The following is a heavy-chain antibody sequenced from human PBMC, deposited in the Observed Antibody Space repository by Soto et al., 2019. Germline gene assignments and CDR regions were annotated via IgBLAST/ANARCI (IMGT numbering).Heavy chain of an antibody. D-gene: IGHD2-8*01. CDR1: GYSFTSYW. J-gene: IGHJ6*02. Sequence: GESLKISCKGSGYSFTSYWIGWVRQMPGKGLEWMGIIYPGDSDTRYSPSFQGQVTISADKSISTAYLRWSSLKASDTAMYYCARHRPGPCTNGVCYTGAYYYYGMDVWGQGTTVTVSS. CDR2: IYPGDSDT. CDR3: ARHRPGPCTNGVCYTGAYYYYGMDV. V-gene: IGHV5-51*01.